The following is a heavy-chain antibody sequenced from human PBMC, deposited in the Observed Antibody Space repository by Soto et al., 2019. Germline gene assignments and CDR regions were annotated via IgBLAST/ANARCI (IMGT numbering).Heavy chain of an antibody. Sequence: SAPLYLTCTVSGYSVTSVSDYWSWIRQPPGKGLEWIGYIYYSGSADYNPSLGSRVTISIDTSKNQFSLKLTSVTAADTAVYYCARGVGFGYYYYHMDLWGQGTTVTVSS. D-gene: IGHD3-10*01. CDR1: GYSVTSVSDY. J-gene: IGHJ6*02. CDR2: IYYSGSA. V-gene: IGHV4-61*01. CDR3: ARGVGFGYYYYHMDL.